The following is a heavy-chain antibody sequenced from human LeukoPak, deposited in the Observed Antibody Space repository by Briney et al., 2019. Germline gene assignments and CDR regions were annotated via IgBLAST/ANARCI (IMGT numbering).Heavy chain of an antibody. CDR3: AREVEGYCSGGSCYQSRYYYYYYMDV. J-gene: IGHJ6*03. D-gene: IGHD2-15*01. CDR2: IYYSGST. Sequence: PSETLSLTCTVSGGSISTYYWSWIRQPPGKGLEWIGYIYYSGSTNYNPSLKSRATISVDTSKNQFSLKLTSVTAADTAVYYCAREVEGYCSGGSCYQSRYYYYYYMDVWGKGTTVTVSS. V-gene: IGHV4-59*01. CDR1: GGSISTYY.